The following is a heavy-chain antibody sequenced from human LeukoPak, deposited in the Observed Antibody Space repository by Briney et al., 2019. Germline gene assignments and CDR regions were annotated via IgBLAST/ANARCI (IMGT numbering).Heavy chain of an antibody. D-gene: IGHD6-19*01. J-gene: IGHJ4*02. V-gene: IGHV1-2*02. Sequence: ASVKVSCKASGYTFTGYYLHWVRPAPGQGPEWMGWINPNSGGTNYGQKFQGRVTMTRDTSISTAYMELSRLRSDDTAVYYCARDVDSGAGDFDYWGQGTLVTVSS. CDR3: ARDVDSGAGDFDY. CDR2: INPNSGGT. CDR1: GYTFTGYY.